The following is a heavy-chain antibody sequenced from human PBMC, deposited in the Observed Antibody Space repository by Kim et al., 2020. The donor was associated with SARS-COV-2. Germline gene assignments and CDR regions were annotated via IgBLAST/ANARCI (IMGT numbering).Heavy chain of an antibody. CDR3: ARHRGGIAVAVTVYYYYYGMDV. CDR1: GDSVSSDSAA. Sequence: SQTLSLTCAISGDSVSSDSAAWNWIRQSPSRGLEWLGMTYYRSKWSKWYNDYAVSVKSRITINPDTSKNQFSLQLNSVTPEDTAVYYCARHRGGIAVAVTVYYYYYGMDVWGQGTMVTVSS. J-gene: IGHJ6*02. V-gene: IGHV6-1*01. D-gene: IGHD6-19*01. CDR2: TYYRSKWSKWYN.